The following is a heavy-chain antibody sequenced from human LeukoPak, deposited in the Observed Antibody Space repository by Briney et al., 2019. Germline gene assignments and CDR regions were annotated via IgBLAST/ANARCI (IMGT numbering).Heavy chain of an antibody. V-gene: IGHV3-53*05. CDR2: IYSGGST. CDR1: GFTVSSNY. Sequence: GGSLRLSCAASGFTVSSNYMSWVRQAPGKGLEWVSVIYSGGSTYYADSVKGRFTISRDNSKNTLYLQMNSLRAEDTAVYYCAKDRGIAAAGSPHSDWGQGTLVTVSS. D-gene: IGHD6-13*01. J-gene: IGHJ4*02. CDR3: AKDRGIAAAGSPHSD.